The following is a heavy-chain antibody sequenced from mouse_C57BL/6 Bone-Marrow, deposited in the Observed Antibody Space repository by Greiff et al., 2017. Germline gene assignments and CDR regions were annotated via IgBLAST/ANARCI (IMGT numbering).Heavy chain of an antibody. Sequence: EVQGVESGEGLVKPGGSLKLSCAASGFTFSSYAMSWVRQTPEKRLEWVAYISSGGDYIYYADTVKGRFTISRDNARNTLYLQMSSLKSEDTAMYYCTRAFTTVVLYYFDYWGQGTTLTVSS. V-gene: IGHV5-9-1*02. CDR2: ISSGGDYI. D-gene: IGHD1-1*01. CDR1: GFTFSSYA. J-gene: IGHJ2*01. CDR3: TRAFTTVVLYYFDY.